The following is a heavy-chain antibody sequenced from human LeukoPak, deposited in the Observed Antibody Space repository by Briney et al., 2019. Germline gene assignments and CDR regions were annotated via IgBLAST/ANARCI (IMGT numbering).Heavy chain of an antibody. Sequence: PGGSLRLSCAVSGFTFRSYAMSWVRQAPGKGLEWVSSISGSGDSTYYADSVKGRFTISRDNSKNTLYLQMNSLRAEDTAIYYCATGGLRVVIVDYWGQGTLVTVSS. CDR3: ATGGLRVVIVDY. J-gene: IGHJ4*02. CDR2: ISGSGDST. CDR1: GFTFRSYA. D-gene: IGHD3-3*01. V-gene: IGHV3-23*01.